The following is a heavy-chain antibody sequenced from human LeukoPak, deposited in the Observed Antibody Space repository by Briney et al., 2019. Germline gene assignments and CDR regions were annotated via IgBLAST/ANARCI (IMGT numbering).Heavy chain of an antibody. CDR2: IWYDGSNK. CDR3: ASGMGDSSGYYYFDY. V-gene: IGHV3-33*08. CDR1: GFTFSSYA. D-gene: IGHD3-22*01. Sequence: PGGSLRLSCAASGFTFSSYAMHWVRQAPGKGLEWVAVIWYDGSNKYYADSVKGRFTISRDNSKNTLYLQMNSLRAEDTAVYYCASGMGDSSGYYYFDYWGQGTLVTVSS. J-gene: IGHJ4*02.